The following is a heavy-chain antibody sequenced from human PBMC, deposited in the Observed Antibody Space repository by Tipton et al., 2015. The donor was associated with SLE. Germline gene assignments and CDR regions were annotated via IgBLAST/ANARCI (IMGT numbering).Heavy chain of an antibody. D-gene: IGHD3-22*01. CDR1: GFTFSSYW. CDR2: INGDGSST. CDR3: AKGFDDSGFFLDF. V-gene: IGHV3-74*01. Sequence: SLRLSCAASGFTFSSYWMHWVRQAPGKGLVWVSRINGDGSSTSDADPVKGRFTISRDNSKNTVYLQMSTLRPDDTALYYCAKGFDDSGFFLDFWGQGTLVTVSS. J-gene: IGHJ4*02.